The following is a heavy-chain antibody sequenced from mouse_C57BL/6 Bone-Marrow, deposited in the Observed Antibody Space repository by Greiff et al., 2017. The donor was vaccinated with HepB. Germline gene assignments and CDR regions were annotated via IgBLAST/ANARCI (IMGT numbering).Heavy chain of an antibody. CDR1: GYSITSGYY. D-gene: IGHD1-1*01. CDR2: ISYDGSN. J-gene: IGHJ3*01. CDR3: AREITTVEDSAY. V-gene: IGHV3-6*01. Sequence: VQLQQSGPGLVKPSQSLSLTCSVTGYSITSGYYWNWIRQFPGNKLEWMGYISYDGSNNYNPSLKNRISITRDTSKNQFFLKLNSVTTEDTATYYCAREITTVEDSAYWGQGTLVTVSA.